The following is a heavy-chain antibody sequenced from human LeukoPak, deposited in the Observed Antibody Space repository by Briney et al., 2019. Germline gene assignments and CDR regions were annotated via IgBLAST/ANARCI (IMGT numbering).Heavy chain of an antibody. Sequence: GGSLRLSCAASRFTVSSNYMSWVRQAPGKGLEWVSVIYSGGSTYYADSVKGRFTISRDNSKNTLYLQMNSLRAEDTAVYYCARDFTDPVGATRVYYFDYWGQGTLVTVSS. V-gene: IGHV3-66*02. D-gene: IGHD1-26*01. CDR3: ARDFTDPVGATRVYYFDY. CDR1: RFTVSSNY. CDR2: IYSGGST. J-gene: IGHJ4*02.